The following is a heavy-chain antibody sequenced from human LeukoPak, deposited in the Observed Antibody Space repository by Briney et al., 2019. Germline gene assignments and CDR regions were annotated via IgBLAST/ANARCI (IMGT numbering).Heavy chain of an antibody. CDR2: ISAYNGNT. Sequence: ASVKVSCKASGYTFTSYGINWVRQAPGQGLEWMGWISAYNGNTNYAQKLQGRVTMTTDTSTSTAYMELRSLRSDDTAVYYCARDSIAAAEAEAALDIWGQGTMVTVSS. V-gene: IGHV1-18*01. J-gene: IGHJ3*02. D-gene: IGHD6-25*01. CDR3: ARDSIAAAEAEAALDI. CDR1: GYTFTSYG.